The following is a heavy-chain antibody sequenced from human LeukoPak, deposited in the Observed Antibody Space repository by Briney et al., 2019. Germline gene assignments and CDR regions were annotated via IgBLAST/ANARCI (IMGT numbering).Heavy chain of an antibody. V-gene: IGHV3-30*18. Sequence: GGSLRLSCAASGFTFRSYGMHWVRQAPGRGLEWVAVISHDGDNKYYADSVKGRFTISRDNSKNTLYLQMNSLRVEDTAVYYCAKDRVTLIVVVNGFQHWGQGTLVTVSS. D-gene: IGHD3-22*01. J-gene: IGHJ1*01. CDR2: ISHDGDNK. CDR1: GFTFRSYG. CDR3: AKDRVTLIVVVNGFQH.